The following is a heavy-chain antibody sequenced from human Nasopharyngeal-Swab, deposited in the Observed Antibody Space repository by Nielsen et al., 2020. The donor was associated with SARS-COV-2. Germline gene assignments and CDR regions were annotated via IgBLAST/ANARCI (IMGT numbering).Heavy chain of an antibody. Sequence: GESLKISCAASGFTFSSYWMSWVRQAPGKGLEWVANIKQDGSEKYYVDSVKGRFTISRDNAKNSLYLQMNSLRAEDTAVYYCARDGLYDSSGYYQWYFDYWGQGTLVTVSS. CDR1: GFTFSSYW. J-gene: IGHJ4*02. CDR3: ARDGLYDSSGYYQWYFDY. D-gene: IGHD3-22*01. V-gene: IGHV3-7*01. CDR2: IKQDGSEK.